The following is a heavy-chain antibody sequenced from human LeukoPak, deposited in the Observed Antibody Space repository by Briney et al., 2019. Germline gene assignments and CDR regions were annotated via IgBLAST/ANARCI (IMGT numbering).Heavy chain of an antibody. CDR1: GGSLINYY. CDR3: ARHDNVPVIRRGFDF. D-gene: IGHD2-21*02. CDR2: IFYSGVT. V-gene: IGHV4-59*08. J-gene: IGHJ4*02. Sequence: SETLSLTCTVSGGSLINYYWSWIRQPPRKGLEWLGYIFYSGVTYSNPSLESRVAISLDTSNNQLFLHLNSVTAADTAVYFCARHDNVPVIRRGFDFWGQGTLVTVSS.